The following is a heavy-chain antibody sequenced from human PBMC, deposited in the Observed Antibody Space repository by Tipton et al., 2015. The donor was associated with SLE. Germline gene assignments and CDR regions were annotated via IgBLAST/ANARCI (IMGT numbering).Heavy chain of an antibody. V-gene: IGHV3-20*04. CDR3: ASGSPRLPFDI. CDR2: INWNGGST. D-gene: IGHD3-10*01. J-gene: IGHJ3*02. Sequence: SLRLSCAASGFTFDDYAMHWVRQAPGKGLEWVSGINWNGGSTGYADSVKGRFTISRDNAKNSLYLQMNSLRAEDTALYYCASGSPRLPFDIWGQGTMVTVSS. CDR1: GFTFDDYA.